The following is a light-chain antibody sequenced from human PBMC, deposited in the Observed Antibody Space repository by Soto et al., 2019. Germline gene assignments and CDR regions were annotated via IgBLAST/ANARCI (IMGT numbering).Light chain of an antibody. J-gene: IGLJ1*01. CDR2: EVT. Sequence: QSALTQPPSASGSPGQSVTISCTGTSSDIGGYNYVSWYQQHPGKAPKLMIYEVTKRPSGVPDRFSASRSGNTASLTVSGLQAEDEADYYCSSYAGFTTPYVFGTGTKLTVL. CDR3: SSYAGFTTPYV. V-gene: IGLV2-8*01. CDR1: SSDIGGYNY.